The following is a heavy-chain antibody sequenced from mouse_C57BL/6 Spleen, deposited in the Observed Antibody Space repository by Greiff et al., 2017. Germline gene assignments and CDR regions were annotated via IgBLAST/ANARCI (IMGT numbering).Heavy chain of an antibody. CDR2: IDPSDSYT. D-gene: IGHD4-1*01. CDR1: GYTFTSYW. V-gene: IGHV1-50*01. Sequence: QVQLQQPGAELVKPGASVKLSCKASGYTFTSYWMQWVKQRPGQGLEWIGEIDPSDSYTNYNQKFKGKATLTVDTSSSTAYMQLSSLTSEDSAVYYCASWDSFAYWGQGTLVTVSA. CDR3: ASWDSFAY. J-gene: IGHJ3*01.